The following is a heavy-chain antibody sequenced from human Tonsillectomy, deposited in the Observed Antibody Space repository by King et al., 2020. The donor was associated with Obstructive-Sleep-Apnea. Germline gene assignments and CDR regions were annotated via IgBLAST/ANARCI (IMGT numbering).Heavy chain of an antibody. J-gene: IGHJ4*02. CDR1: GFTFSSYW. Sequence: VQLVESGGGLVQPGGSLRLSCAASGFTFSSYWMSWVRQAPGKGLEWVANIKQDGSEKYYVDSVKGRFTISRDNAKNSLYLQMNSLRAEDTAVYYCARALYYYDSSGYPYYFDYWGQGTLVTVSS. CDR3: ARALYYYDSSGYPYYFDY. D-gene: IGHD3-22*01. V-gene: IGHV3-7*01. CDR2: IKQDGSEK.